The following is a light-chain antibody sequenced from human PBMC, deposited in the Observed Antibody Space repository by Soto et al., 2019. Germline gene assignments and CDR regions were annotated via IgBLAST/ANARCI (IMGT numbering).Light chain of an antibody. CDR1: SSNIGTNK. CDR3: AAWDDSLNGWV. J-gene: IGLJ3*02. CDR2: SNN. V-gene: IGLV1-44*01. Sequence: QSVLTQPPSASGTAGQRVTISCSGSSSNIGTNKVHWYQQLPRTAPKLLIFSNNQRPSGVPDRFFGSKSGTSASLAISGLQSEDEADYYCAAWDDSLNGWVFGGGTKVTVL.